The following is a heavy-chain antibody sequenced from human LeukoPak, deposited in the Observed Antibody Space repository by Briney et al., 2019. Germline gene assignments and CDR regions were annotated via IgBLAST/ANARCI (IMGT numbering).Heavy chain of an antibody. CDR3: ARAVPGITVFDPLGYFDY. J-gene: IGHJ4*02. Sequence: SQTLSLTCTVSGASTTSGGYSWNWIRQPPGTGLEWIGSIFHSGRTSYNPSLKSRVTTSVDNSKNQFSLRLTSLTAADTALYFCARAVPGITVFDPLGYFDYWGQGTPVTASS. CDR1: GASTTSGGYS. V-gene: IGHV4-30-2*01. CDR2: IFHSGRT. D-gene: IGHD3-3*01.